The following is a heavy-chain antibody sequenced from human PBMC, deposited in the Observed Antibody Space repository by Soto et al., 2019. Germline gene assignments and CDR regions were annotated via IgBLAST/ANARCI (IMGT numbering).Heavy chain of an antibody. CDR2: ISTYNGNT. Sequence: QVQLVQSGAEVKKPGASVKVSCKASGYTFTTYDTSWVRQAPGQGLEWMGRISTYNGNTNYPQSLQGRLTMATDTSTTTAYMELRSRRSDDTAVYYCARDPYHVLVVNAPNLYGMDVWGQGTTVTVSS. CDR3: ARDPYHVLVVNAPNLYGMDV. D-gene: IGHD2-8*01. CDR1: GYTFTTYD. J-gene: IGHJ6*02. V-gene: IGHV1-18*01.